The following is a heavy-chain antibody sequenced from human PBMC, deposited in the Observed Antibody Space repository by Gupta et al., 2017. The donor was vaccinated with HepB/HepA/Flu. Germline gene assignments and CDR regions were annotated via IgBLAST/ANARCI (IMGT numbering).Heavy chain of an antibody. CDR2: MYYTGIT. CDR3: ARLSSWGALATLDY. D-gene: IGHD3-16*01. CDR1: GGPISSSSYF. J-gene: IGHJ4*02. Sequence: QLQLQESGPGLVTHSEPLSLTCRVPGGPISSSSYFWVWPRHPPGKGLEWIGTMYYTGITYYNTSLKSRVTISVDTSKNQFSLKLTSVTAADTAVYYCARLSSWGALATLDYWGQGTLVTVSS. V-gene: IGHV4-39*01.